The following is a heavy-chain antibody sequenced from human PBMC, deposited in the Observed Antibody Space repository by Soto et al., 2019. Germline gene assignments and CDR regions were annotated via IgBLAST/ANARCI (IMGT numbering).Heavy chain of an antibody. V-gene: IGHV4-39*01. D-gene: IGHD1-26*01. CDR3: ARLISRYRSGSYPYMDV. Sequence: SETLSLTCSVFIGSISNSDDYWGWIRQPPGKGLEWIGSTYYSGSTYYNPSLKSRVTVSVDTSKNQFSLKLSSVTAADTAVYYCARLISRYRSGSYPYMDVWGQGTTVTVSS. J-gene: IGHJ6*03. CDR2: TYYSGST. CDR1: IGSISNSDDY.